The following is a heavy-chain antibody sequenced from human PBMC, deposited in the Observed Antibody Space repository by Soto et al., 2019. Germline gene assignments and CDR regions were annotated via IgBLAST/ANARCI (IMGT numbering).Heavy chain of an antibody. CDR1: GYSFTSYW. V-gene: IGHV5-51*01. J-gene: IGHJ4*02. D-gene: IGHD3-22*01. CDR2: IYPGDSDT. Sequence: GESLKISCKGSGYSFTSYWIGWVRQMPGKGLEWMGIIYPGDSDTRYSPSFQGQVTISADKSISTAYLQWSSLKASDTAMYYCARQRLYYYDSSGYSYPFDYWGQGTLVTVSS. CDR3: ARQRLYYYDSSGYSYPFDY.